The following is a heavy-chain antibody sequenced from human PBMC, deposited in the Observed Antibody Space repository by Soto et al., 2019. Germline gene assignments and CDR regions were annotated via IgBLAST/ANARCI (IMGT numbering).Heavy chain of an antibody. CDR3: ARSKGYSYGYYYYYYYMDV. CDR2: IYYSGST. CDR1: GGSISSYY. V-gene: IGHV4-59*01. D-gene: IGHD5-18*01. Sequence: SETLSLTCTVSGGSISSYYWSWIRQPPGKGLEWIGYIYYSGSTNYNPSLKSRVTISVDTSKNQFSLKLSSVTAADTAVYYCARSKGYSYGYYYYYYYMDVWGKGTTGTVSS. J-gene: IGHJ6*03.